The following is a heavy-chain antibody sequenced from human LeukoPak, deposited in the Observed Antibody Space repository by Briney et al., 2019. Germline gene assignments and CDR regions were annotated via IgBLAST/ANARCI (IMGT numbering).Heavy chain of an antibody. D-gene: IGHD1-14*01. CDR2: ISANGADK. V-gene: IGHV3-23*01. Sequence: SGGSLRLSCAVSRFTFSTYAMSWVRQAPGQGLEWVSDISANGADKYYADSVKGRFTISRDNSKNTLFLQMTSLRVEDTAVYYCANYRKPQGLDYWGQGTLVTVSS. J-gene: IGHJ4*02. CDR3: ANYRKPQGLDY. CDR1: RFTFSTYA.